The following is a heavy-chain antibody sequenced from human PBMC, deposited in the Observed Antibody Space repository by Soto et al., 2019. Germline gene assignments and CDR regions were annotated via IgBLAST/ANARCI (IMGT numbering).Heavy chain of an antibody. D-gene: IGHD3-3*01. CDR2: IYSGGST. J-gene: IGHJ2*01. CDR3: ARLAIFFSSRRRHTSLATGLGIPADRSSDL. V-gene: IGHV3-53*01. Sequence: KGLEWVSVIYSGGSTYYADSVKGRFTISRDNSKNTLYLQMNSLRAEDTAVYYCARLAIFFSSRRRHTSLATGLGIPADRSSDL.